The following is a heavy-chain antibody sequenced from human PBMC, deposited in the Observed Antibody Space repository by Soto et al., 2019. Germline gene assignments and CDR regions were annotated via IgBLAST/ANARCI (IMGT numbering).Heavy chain of an antibody. J-gene: IGHJ4*02. V-gene: IGHV4-39*01. CDR1: GGSISRIGYY. Sequence: SETLSLTCTVSGGSISRIGYYWGWVRQPPGKGLEWIGSIYYNGVAHYSPSLETRLTISVDTSKNHFSLKLNSVTAADTAVYYCARQYGYNYGHIEHWGQGTVVTVSS. CDR3: ARQYGYNYGHIEH. CDR2: IYYNGVA. D-gene: IGHD5-18*01.